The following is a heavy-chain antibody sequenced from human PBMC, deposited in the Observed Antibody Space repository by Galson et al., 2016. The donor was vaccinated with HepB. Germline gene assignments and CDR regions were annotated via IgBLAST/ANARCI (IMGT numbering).Heavy chain of an antibody. CDR3: AKDPAFTDAFDV. CDR1: GFTFRDSP. V-gene: IGHV3-23*01. Sequence: SLRLSCAAFGFTFRDSPMSWVRQSPGKGLEWVSTVNVYDEDTHYADSVRGRFTISRDNSKNTLHLQMNDLRAEDTALYYCAKDPAFTDAFDVWGPGTLVTVSS. J-gene: IGHJ3*01. CDR2: VNVYDEDT.